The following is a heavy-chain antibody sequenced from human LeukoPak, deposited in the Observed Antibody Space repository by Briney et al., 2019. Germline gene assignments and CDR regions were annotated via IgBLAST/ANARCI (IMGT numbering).Heavy chain of an antibody. CDR3: ARGGTWFGELSLDY. CDR2: IYHSGST. Sequence: SETLSLTCTVSGYSISSGYYWGWIRQPPGKGLEWIGSIYHSGSTYYNPSLKSRVTVSVDTSKNQFSLKLSSVTAADTAVYYCARGGTWFGELSLDYWGQGTLVTVSS. J-gene: IGHJ4*02. V-gene: IGHV4-38-2*02. D-gene: IGHD3-10*01. CDR1: GYSISSGYY.